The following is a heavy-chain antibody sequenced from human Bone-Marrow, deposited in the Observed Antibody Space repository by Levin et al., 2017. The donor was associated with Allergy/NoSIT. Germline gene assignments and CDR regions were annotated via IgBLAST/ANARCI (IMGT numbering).Heavy chain of an antibody. CDR3: ASRGPGIRPLGF. V-gene: IGHV1-69*06. CDR1: RGTFTSYS. CDR2: IIPIFDTT. J-gene: IGHJ4*02. Sequence: ASVKVSCKPPRGTFTSYSISWVRQAPGQGLEWMGGIIPIFDTTNYAQNFQGRVTITADKSTNTFYMELVSLTSDDTAVYYCASRGPGIRPLGFWGQGTLVTVSS. D-gene: IGHD3-10*01.